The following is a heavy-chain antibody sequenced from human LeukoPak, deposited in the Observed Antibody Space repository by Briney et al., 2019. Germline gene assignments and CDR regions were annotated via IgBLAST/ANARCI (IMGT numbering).Heavy chain of an antibody. CDR2: ISSSSSYI. CDR3: AQGGARGSSTSFYYYMDV. V-gene: IGHV3-21*01. Sequence: PGGSLRLSCAASGFTFSSYSMNWVRRAPGKGLEWVSSISSSSSYIYYADSVKGRFTISRDNAKNSLYLQMNSLRAEDTAVYYCAQGGARGSSTSFYYYMDVWGKGTTVTVSS. CDR1: GFTFSSYS. D-gene: IGHD2-2*01. J-gene: IGHJ6*03.